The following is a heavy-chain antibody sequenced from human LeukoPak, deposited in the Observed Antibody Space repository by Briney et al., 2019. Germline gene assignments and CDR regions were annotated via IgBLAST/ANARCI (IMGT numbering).Heavy chain of an antibody. CDR3: ARDGEYSYGGFDP. J-gene: IGHJ5*02. Sequence: PSETLSLTCAVYGGSFSGYYWSWIRQPPGKGLEWIGEINHSGSTNYNPSLKSRVTISVDTSKNQFSLKLSSVTAADTAVYYCARDGEYSYGGFDPWGQGTLVTVSS. D-gene: IGHD5-18*01. CDR2: INHSGST. V-gene: IGHV4-34*01. CDR1: GGSFSGYY.